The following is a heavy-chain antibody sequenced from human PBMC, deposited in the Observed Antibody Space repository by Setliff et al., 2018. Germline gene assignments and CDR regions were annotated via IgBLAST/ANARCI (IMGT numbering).Heavy chain of an antibody. J-gene: IGHJ6*03. CDR1: GFSLSTSGMC. CDR3: ARIRPDYDFWSGYYGAYYYYYMDV. CDR2: IDWDDDK. D-gene: IGHD3-3*01. V-gene: IGHV2-70*11. Sequence: SGPTLVNPTQTLTLTCTFSGFSLSTSGMCVSWIRQPPGKALEWLARIDWDDDKYYSTSLKTRLTISKDNSNNKVVLTMTNMDPVDTATYYCARIRPDYDFWSGYYGAYYYYYMDVWGKGTTVTVSS.